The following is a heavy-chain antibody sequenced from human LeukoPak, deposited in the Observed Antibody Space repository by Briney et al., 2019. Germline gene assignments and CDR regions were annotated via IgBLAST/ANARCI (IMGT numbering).Heavy chain of an antibody. J-gene: IGHJ6*03. Sequence: GGTLRLSCAASGFTLSNYWMSWVRQAPGKGLEGVANIKQDGSEKYYVDSVKGRLTISRDNAKNTLSLQMNSLRAEDTAVYYCASLTADYYGSGSYLPYYYYYYMDVWGKGTTVTISS. CDR3: ASLTADYYGSGSYLPYYYYYYMDV. D-gene: IGHD3-10*01. CDR2: IKQDGSEK. CDR1: GFTLSNYW. V-gene: IGHV3-7*01.